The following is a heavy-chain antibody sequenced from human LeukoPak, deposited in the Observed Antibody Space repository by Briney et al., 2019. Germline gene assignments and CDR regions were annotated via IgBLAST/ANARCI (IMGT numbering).Heavy chain of an antibody. J-gene: IGHJ6*02. Sequence: GGSLRLSCAASEFTISSYWMNWVRQAPGKGLEWVANINLDGSEKYYVDSVKGRFTISRDNAKKSLYLQMNSLRAEDTAVYYCARVMHGGYYCGMDVWGQGTTVTVSS. CDR3: ARVMHGGYYCGMDV. V-gene: IGHV3-7*01. CDR1: EFTISSYW. CDR2: INLDGSEK.